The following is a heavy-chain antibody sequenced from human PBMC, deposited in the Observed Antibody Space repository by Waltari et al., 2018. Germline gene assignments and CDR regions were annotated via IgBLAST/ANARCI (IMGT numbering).Heavy chain of an antibody. D-gene: IGHD3-10*01. CDR1: GLMFRIDH. J-gene: IGHJ2*01. CDR3: AKADFGNPYWFFDL. Sequence: EGHWLGSAGGLVQTGGSIRISCAASGLMFRIDHMTWVRQAPGKVLEWVSTITADGRSRNYADSVKGRYTISRDNSKNILDLQMNTLRAEDTAVYFCAKADFGNPYWFFDLWGRGTLLTVSS. CDR2: ITADGRSR. V-gene: IGHV3-23*01.